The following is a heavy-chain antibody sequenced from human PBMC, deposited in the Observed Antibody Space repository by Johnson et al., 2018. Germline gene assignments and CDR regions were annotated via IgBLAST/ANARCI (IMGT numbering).Heavy chain of an antibody. CDR2: INNSGST. Sequence: QVQLQQWGAGLLKPSETXSLTCAVYGGSFSGYYWSWIRQPPGKGLEWIGEINNSGSTNYIPSLKSLLTISVDTSKNQFSMKLNSVTAADTAVYYCARCRRYCSNGGCYRDVGYHYYMDVWGKGTTVTVSS. D-gene: IGHD2-8*01. J-gene: IGHJ6*03. CDR3: ARCRRYCSNGGCYRDVGYHYYMDV. CDR1: GGSFSGYY. V-gene: IGHV4-34*01.